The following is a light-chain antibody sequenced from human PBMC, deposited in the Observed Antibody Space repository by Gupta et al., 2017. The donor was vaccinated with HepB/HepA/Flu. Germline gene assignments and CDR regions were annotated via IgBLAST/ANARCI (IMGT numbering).Light chain of an antibody. CDR1: QSISSY. V-gene: IGKV1-39*01. CDR2: AAS. Sequence: DIQMTQSPSSLSASVGDRVTITCRASQSISSYLNWYQQKPGKAPKLLIYAASSLQSGVPSRFSGSGSGTDFTLTISRLQPEDFATYYCQQRYSTPLTFGRGTKVEIK. J-gene: IGKJ4*01. CDR3: QQRYSTPLT.